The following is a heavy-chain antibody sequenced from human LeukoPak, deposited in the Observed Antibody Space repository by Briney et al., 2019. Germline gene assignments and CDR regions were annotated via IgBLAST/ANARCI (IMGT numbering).Heavy chain of an antibody. J-gene: IGHJ3*01. V-gene: IGHV4-39*01. CDR3: ARQLAAGNDGFDV. Sequence: TSETLSLTCSVSGVSIYSSTYYWAWIRQPPGKGLEFIGSIYYNEDTFHNPSLKSRLTISVDTSANLFSLGLTSVTAADTATYYCARQLAAGNDGFDVWGQGTVVTVSS. CDR2: IYYNEDT. CDR1: GVSIYSSTYY. D-gene: IGHD2-15*01.